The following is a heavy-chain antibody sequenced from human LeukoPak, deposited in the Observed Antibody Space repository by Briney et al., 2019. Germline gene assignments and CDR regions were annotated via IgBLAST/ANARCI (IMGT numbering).Heavy chain of an antibody. D-gene: IGHD3-9*01. CDR2: ISWNSGSI. CDR1: GFTFDDYA. V-gene: IGHV3-9*01. J-gene: IGHJ3*02. CDR3: AKGGILTGYTDAFDI. Sequence: GGSLRLSCAASGFTFDDYAMHWVRQAPGKGLEWVSGISWNSGSIGYADSVKGRFTISRDNAKNSLYLQMNSLRAEDTALYYCAKGGILTGYTDAFDIWGQGTMVTVSS.